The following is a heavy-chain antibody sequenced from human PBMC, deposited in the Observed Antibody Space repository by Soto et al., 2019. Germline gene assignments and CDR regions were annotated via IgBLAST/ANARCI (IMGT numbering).Heavy chain of an antibody. CDR3: ARDGIAAAGYDS. Sequence: GGSLRLSCAASGFTFSSYAMHWVRQAPGKGLEWVAVISYDGSNKYYADSVKGRFTISRDNSKDTLYLQMNSLRAEDTAVYYCARDGIAAAGYDSWGQGTLVTVSS. D-gene: IGHD6-13*01. J-gene: IGHJ4*02. CDR1: GFTFSSYA. CDR2: ISYDGSNK. V-gene: IGHV3-30-3*01.